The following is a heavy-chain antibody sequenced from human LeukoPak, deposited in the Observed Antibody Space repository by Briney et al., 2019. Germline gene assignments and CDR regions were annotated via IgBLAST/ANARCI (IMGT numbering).Heavy chain of an antibody. CDR2: INPNSGGT. Sequence: ASVTVSFKCSGYTFTVYYMHWVRQAPGKGREGMGWINPNSGGTNYAQKFQGRVTMTRDTSISTAYMELSRLRSDDTAVYYCARVGYQPLLFGYWGQGALVTVSS. J-gene: IGHJ4*02. CDR1: GYTFTVYY. V-gene: IGHV1-2*02. CDR3: ARVGYQPLLFGY. D-gene: IGHD2-2*01.